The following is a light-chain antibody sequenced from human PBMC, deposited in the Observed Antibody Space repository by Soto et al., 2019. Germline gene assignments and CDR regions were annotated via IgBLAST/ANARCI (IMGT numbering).Light chain of an antibody. V-gene: IGLV2-14*01. J-gene: IGLJ1*01. CDR2: EVS. CDR1: DSDVGAYTS. Sequence: QSALTQPASVSGSPGQSITISCTGSDSDVGAYTSVSWYQQHPGKAPKLLIYEVSNWPSGVSRRFSGSKSGNTASLTISGLQAEDEAHYYCSSYTSDNRDYVFGTGTQLTVL. CDR3: SSYTSDNRDYV.